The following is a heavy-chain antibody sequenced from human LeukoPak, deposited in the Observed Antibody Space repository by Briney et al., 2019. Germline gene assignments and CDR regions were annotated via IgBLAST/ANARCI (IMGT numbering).Heavy chain of an antibody. Sequence: SETLSLTCTVSGGSISSGGYYWSWIRQHPGQGLEWIGYIYYSGTTYYSPSLKSRAIISVDTSKNQFSLRLTSVTAADTAVYYCARASYDFWSGYYEHVDYWGQGTLVTVSS. J-gene: IGHJ4*02. D-gene: IGHD3-3*01. V-gene: IGHV4-31*03. CDR2: IYYSGTT. CDR1: GGSISSGGYY. CDR3: ARASYDFWSGYYEHVDY.